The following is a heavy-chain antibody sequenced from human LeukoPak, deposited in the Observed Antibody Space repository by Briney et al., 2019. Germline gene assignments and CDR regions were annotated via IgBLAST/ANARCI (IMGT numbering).Heavy chain of an antibody. Sequence: PGGSLKLSCGASGFSFSSNYMSWVRQAPGKGLEWVSVIYSGGSTYYADAVKGRFTISRDNSKNTLYLQMKSLRAEDTAVYYCARTDETAPAEDFQHWGQGTLVTVSS. CDR1: GFSFSSNY. CDR3: ARTDETAPAEDFQH. J-gene: IGHJ1*01. D-gene: IGHD2-21*02. CDR2: IYSGGST. V-gene: IGHV3-53*01.